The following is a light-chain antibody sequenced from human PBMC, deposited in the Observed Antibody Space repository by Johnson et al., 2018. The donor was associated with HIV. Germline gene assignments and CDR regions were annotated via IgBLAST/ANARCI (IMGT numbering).Light chain of an antibody. Sequence: QSVLTQPPSVSAAPGQKVTISCSGSRSSTGRNYASWYQQLPGTAPKLLIYENNKRPSGIPDRFSASKSGTSATLGITGLQTGDEADYYCGTWDSSLSAYVFGTGTKVTVL. CDR1: RSSTGRNY. CDR2: ENN. J-gene: IGLJ1*01. CDR3: GTWDSSLSAYV. V-gene: IGLV1-51*02.